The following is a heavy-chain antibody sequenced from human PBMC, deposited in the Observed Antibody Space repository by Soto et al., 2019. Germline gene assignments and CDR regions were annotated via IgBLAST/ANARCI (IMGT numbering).Heavy chain of an antibody. V-gene: IGHV5-51*01. J-gene: IGHJ6*02. CDR3: ARPQYYYDSSANSPDYYGMDV. CDR1: GYSFTSYW. CDR2: IYPGDSDT. D-gene: IGHD3-22*01. Sequence: LGESLKISWKGSGYSFTSYWNGWVRQMPGKGLEWMGIIYPGDSDTRYSPSFQGQVTISADKSISTAYLQWSSLKASDTAMYYCARPQYYYDSSANSPDYYGMDVWGQGTTVTVSS.